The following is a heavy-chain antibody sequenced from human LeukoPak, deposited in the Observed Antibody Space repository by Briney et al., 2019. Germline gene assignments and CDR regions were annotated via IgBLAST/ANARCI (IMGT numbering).Heavy chain of an antibody. V-gene: IGHV4-34*01. CDR1: GGSFSGYY. CDR2: INYSEKP. Sequence: SETLSLTCAVYGGSFSGYYWSWIRQPPGKGLEWIGSINYSEKPYYNPSLKSRVTISVDTSKNQFSLKLSSVTAADTAVYYCARDGYSSGPMADWGQGTLVTVSS. D-gene: IGHD6-19*01. CDR3: ARDGYSSGPMAD. J-gene: IGHJ1*01.